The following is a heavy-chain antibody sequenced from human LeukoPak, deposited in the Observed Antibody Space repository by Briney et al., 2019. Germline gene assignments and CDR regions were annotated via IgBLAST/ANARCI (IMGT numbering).Heavy chain of an antibody. V-gene: IGHV3-23*01. CDR1: GFTFSSSA. Sequence: QAGGSLRLSCAASGFTFSSSAMSWVRQAPGKGLEWVSAISGSGGSTYYADSVKGRFTISRDNSKNTLYLQMNSLGAEDTAVYYCAKMGGYYLGYFDYWGQGTLVTVSS. CDR2: ISGSGGST. J-gene: IGHJ4*02. CDR3: AKMGGYYLGYFDY. D-gene: IGHD3-22*01.